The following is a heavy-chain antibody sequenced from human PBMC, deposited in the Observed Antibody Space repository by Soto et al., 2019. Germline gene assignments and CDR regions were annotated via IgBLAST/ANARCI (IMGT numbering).Heavy chain of an antibody. J-gene: IGHJ3*02. D-gene: IGHD3-10*01. CDR2: IWYDGSNK. CDR3: ARDPSLASGDAFDI. Sequence: QVQLVESGGGVVQPGRSLRLSCAASGFTFSSYGMHWVRQAPGKGLEWVAVIWYDGSNKYYADSVKGRFTISRDNSKNTLYLQMNSLRAEDTAVYYCARDPSLASGDAFDIWGQGTMVTVSS. V-gene: IGHV3-33*01. CDR1: GFTFSSYG.